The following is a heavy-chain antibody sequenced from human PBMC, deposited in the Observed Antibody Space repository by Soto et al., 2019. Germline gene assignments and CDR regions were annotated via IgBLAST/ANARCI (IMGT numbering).Heavy chain of an antibody. D-gene: IGHD2-15*01. V-gene: IGHV3-48*01. CDR2: ITSTREIM. CDR1: GFTFSASN. J-gene: IGHJ4*02. CDR3: VRDWWSTVSYY. Sequence: EVRLVESGGDLVQPGGSLRLSCTASGFTFSASNMNWVRQAPGKGPEWVAYITSTREIMSYADSVEGRFTVSRDNAKNSMYLQLSSLRAEDTAVYYCVRDWWSTVSYYWGQGTVVTVSS.